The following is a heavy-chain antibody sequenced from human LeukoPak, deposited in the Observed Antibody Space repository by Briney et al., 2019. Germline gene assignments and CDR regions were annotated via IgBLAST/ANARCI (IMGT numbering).Heavy chain of an antibody. CDR1: GFTFSSYS. Sequence: PGGSLRLSCAASGFTFSSYSMNWVRQAPGKGLEWVSSISSSSSYIYYADSVKGRFTISRDNAKDSLYLQMNSLRAEDTAVYYCARDPKWYQLLPNYYYYGMDVWGQGTTVTVSS. J-gene: IGHJ6*02. CDR3: ARDPKWYQLLPNYYYYGMDV. D-gene: IGHD2-2*01. V-gene: IGHV3-21*01. CDR2: ISSSSSYI.